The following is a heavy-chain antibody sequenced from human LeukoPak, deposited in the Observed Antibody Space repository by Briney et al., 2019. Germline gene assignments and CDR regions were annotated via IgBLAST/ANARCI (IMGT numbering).Heavy chain of an antibody. CDR2: IYWDNDK. D-gene: IGHD4-23*01. CDR3: AHSFGGISLDY. V-gene: IGHV2-5*02. CDR1: GFSLSTSGVG. J-gene: IGHJ4*02. Sequence: KESGPTLVKPTQTLTLTCTFSGFSLSTSGVGVGWIRQPPGKALEWLALIYWDNDKRYSPSLKNRLTITKDTSKNQVVLTMTNVDPVDTATYYCAHSFGGISLDYWGQEALVTVSS.